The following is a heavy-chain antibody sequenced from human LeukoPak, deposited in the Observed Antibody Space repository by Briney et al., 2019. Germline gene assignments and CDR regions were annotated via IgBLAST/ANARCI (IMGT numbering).Heavy chain of an antibody. V-gene: IGHV3-73*01. CDR3: TSLLAFYSSGWYSDFDY. J-gene: IGHJ4*02. Sequence: GGSLRLSCAASGFTFSGSAMHWVRQASGKGLEWGGRIRSKANSYATAYAASVKGRFTISRDDSKDTAYLQMNSLKTEDTAVYYCTSLLAFYSSGWYSDFDYWGQGTLVTVSS. CDR2: IRSKANSYAT. D-gene: IGHD6-19*01. CDR1: GFTFSGSA.